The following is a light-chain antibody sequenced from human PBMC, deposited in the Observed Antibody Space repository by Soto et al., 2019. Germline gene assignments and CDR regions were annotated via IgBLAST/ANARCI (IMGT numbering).Light chain of an antibody. CDR3: LQYQSYCT. CDR2: QAS. CDR1: QSISRQ. Sequence: DIQMTQSPSTLSASVGDRVSITCRASQSISRQLAWYQQKPGKAPNLLIYQASNLETGVPSRFTGSGSGTDFTLTITSLQPDVLPSYYCLQYQSYCTFGQGPNVQVK. J-gene: IGKJ1*01. V-gene: IGKV1-5*03.